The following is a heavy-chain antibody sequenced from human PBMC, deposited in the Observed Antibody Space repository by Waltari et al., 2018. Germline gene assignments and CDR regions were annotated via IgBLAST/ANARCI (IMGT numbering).Heavy chain of an antibody. Sequence: EMQLVESGGALVQPGGSLRLRCGASGFPFSTYTLTWVRQAPGQGLEWVAVMTASGLMDYGDSVKGRFIISRDNSKNTLYLEMFRLRVEDTARYYCAKDEGARLAPTFGMDAWGQGTTVIVS. CDR3: AKDEGARLAPTFGMDA. J-gene: IGHJ6*02. V-gene: IGHV3-23*04. CDR1: GFPFSTYT. CDR2: MTASGLM. D-gene: IGHD6-6*01.